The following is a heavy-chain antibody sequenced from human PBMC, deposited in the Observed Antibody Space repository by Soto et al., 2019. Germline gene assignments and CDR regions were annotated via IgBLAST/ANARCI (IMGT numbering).Heavy chain of an antibody. J-gene: IGHJ4*02. CDR1: GCRFTSYW. D-gene: IGHD6-19*01. CDR2: IDPSDSYT. Sequence: GEPLKISWRGSGCRFTSYWISWVRQMPGKVLEWMGRIDPSDSYTNYSPSFQGHVTISAHKSISTAYLQWSSLKASETAMYYCPRLYSSGWFDYWGQGTLVTVSS. V-gene: IGHV5-10-1*01. CDR3: PRLYSSGWFDY.